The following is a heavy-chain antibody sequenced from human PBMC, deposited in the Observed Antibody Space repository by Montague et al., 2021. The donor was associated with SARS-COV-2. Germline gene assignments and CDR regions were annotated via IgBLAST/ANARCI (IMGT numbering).Heavy chain of an antibody. Sequence: SETLSLTCTVSGDSIRSYFWCWIRRHPGKGLQWIGDIYYYGNTHYNPSLKSRAPISIDTSRNLFSLQLRSVTAADTAVYFCAKAFGSGSTNPTSWGQGVLVTVSS. J-gene: IGHJ5*02. V-gene: IGHV4-59*01. CDR2: IYYYGNT. D-gene: IGHD3-10*01. CDR3: AKAFGSGSTNPTS. CDR1: GDSIRSYF.